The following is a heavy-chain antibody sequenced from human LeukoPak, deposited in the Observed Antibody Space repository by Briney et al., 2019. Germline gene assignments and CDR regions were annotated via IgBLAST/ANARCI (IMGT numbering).Heavy chain of an antibody. CDR3: GRGTLSWLNWFGS. V-gene: IGHV3-48*04. J-gene: IGHJ5*01. CDR2: ISSGSSTI. CDR1: GFTFSSYA. D-gene: IGHD6-13*01. Sequence: GGSLRLSCTASGFTFSSYAMHWVRQAPGKGLEWVSYISSGSSTIYYADSLRGRFTISRDNAKNSMFLQMNSLRAEDTAVYYCGRGTLSWLNWFGSWGQGTLVTVSS.